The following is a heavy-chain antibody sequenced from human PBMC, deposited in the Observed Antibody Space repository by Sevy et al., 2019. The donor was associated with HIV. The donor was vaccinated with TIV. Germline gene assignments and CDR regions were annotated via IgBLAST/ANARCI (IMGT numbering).Heavy chain of an antibody. Sequence: GGSLRLSCAASGLTFSDHYMDWVRQAPGKGLEWVGRTRNKANSYTTQYAASVKGRFTISRDDSKNSLYLLMNSLKTEETAVYYCARVRITMVRGVTIPNYYFDYWGQGTLVTVSS. CDR1: GLTFSDHY. J-gene: IGHJ4*02. D-gene: IGHD3-10*01. CDR2: TRNKANSYTT. CDR3: ARVRITMVRGVTIPNYYFDY. V-gene: IGHV3-72*01.